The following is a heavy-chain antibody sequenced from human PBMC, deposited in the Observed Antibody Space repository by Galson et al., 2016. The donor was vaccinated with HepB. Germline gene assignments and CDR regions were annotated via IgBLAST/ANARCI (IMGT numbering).Heavy chain of an antibody. CDR3: TRGTLGTAATMAFDY. J-gene: IGHJ4*02. V-gene: IGHV4-4*02. CDR2: IYQTGTA. CDR1: DGSISNDYW. D-gene: IGHD4/OR15-4a*01. Sequence: SETLSLTCDVSDGSISNDYWWSWVRQSPGKGLEWIGEIYQTGTANYDPSFTRRVSMSVDKSKNQFSLRLDSVTAADTAVYYCTRGTLGTAATMAFDYWGQGTLVSVSS.